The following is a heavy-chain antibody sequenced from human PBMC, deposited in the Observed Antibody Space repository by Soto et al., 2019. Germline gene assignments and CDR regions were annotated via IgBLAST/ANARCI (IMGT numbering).Heavy chain of an antibody. CDR2: ISYDGSNK. V-gene: IGHV3-30*18. J-gene: IGHJ4*02. Sequence: GGSLRLSCAASGFTFSSYGMHWVRQAPGKGLEWVAVISYDGSNKYYADSVKGRFTISRDNSKNTLYLQMNSLRAEDTAVYYCAKDVEGHDGYSYGPYFDYWGQGTLVTVSS. CDR1: GFTFSSYG. CDR3: AKDVEGHDGYSYGPYFDY. D-gene: IGHD5-18*01.